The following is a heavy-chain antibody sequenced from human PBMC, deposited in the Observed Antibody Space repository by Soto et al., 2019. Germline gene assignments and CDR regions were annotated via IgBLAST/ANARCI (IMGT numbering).Heavy chain of an antibody. D-gene: IGHD6-19*01. CDR1: GFTFSNYA. CDR2: IGGSVENT. Sequence: PGGSRRRSCAAYGFTFSNYALSGGRQAPGKGLEWVSTIGGSVENTFYADSVKGRFTISRDNSKSTLYLQMNNLRAEDTAVYYCARGGHSRGWGFDYWGQGSLVTVSS. J-gene: IGHJ4*02. V-gene: IGHV3-23*01. CDR3: ARGGHSRGWGFDY.